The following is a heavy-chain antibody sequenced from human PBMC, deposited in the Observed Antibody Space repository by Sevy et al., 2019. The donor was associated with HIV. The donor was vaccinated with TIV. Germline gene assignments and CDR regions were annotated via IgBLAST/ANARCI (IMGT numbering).Heavy chain of an antibody. CDR3: ARGKSGYGYALNY. Sequence: GGSLRLSCAASGFRFSGYSMNWVRQAPGKGLEGVSVIHSDDTTYHADSVKDRFTISRDNFKNTLYLHMSSLRAEDTAVYYCARGKSGYGYALNYWGQGTLVTVSS. D-gene: IGHD5-18*01. V-gene: IGHV3-66*01. CDR2: IHSDDTT. J-gene: IGHJ4*02. CDR1: GFRFSGYS.